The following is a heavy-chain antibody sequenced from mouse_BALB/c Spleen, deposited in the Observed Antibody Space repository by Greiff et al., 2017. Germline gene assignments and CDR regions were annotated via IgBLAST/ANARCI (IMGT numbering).Heavy chain of an antibody. CDR1: GYAFSSYW. J-gene: IGHJ2*01. D-gene: IGHD1-1*01. CDR3: ARCYYGSSYFDY. V-gene: IGHV1-80*01. CDR2: IYPGDGDT. Sequence: QVQLQQSGAELVRPGSSVKISCKASGYAFSSYWMNWVKQRPGQGLEWIGQIYPGDGDTNYNGKFKGKATLTADKSSSTAYMQLSSLTSEDSAVYFCARCYYGSSYFDYWGQGTTLTVSS.